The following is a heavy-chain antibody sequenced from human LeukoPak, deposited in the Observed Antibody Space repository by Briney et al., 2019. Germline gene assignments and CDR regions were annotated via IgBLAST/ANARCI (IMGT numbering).Heavy chain of an antibody. V-gene: IGHV4-39*07. Sequence: PSETLSLTCTVSGGSISSSSYYWGWIRQPPGKGLEWIGSIYYSGSTYYNPSLKSRVTISVDTSKNQFSLKLSSVTAADTAVYYCARFYSGYGINWFDPWGQGTLVTVSS. CDR2: IYYSGST. D-gene: IGHD5-12*01. CDR3: ARFYSGYGINWFDP. CDR1: GGSISSSSYY. J-gene: IGHJ5*02.